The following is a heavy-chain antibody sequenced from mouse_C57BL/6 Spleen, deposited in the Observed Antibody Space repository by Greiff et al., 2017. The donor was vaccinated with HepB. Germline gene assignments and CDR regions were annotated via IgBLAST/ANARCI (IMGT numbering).Heavy chain of an antibody. CDR2: IRNKANGYTT. D-gene: IGHD4-1*01. J-gene: IGHJ3*01. CDR3: ARYSGVFAY. V-gene: IGHV7-3*01. CDR1: GFTFTDYY. Sequence: EVQGVESGGGLVQPGGSLSLSCAASGFTFTDYYMSWVRQPPGKALEWLGFIRNKANGYTTEYSAAVKGRFTISRDNSQSILYLQMNALRAEDSATYYCARYSGVFAYWGQGTLVTVSA.